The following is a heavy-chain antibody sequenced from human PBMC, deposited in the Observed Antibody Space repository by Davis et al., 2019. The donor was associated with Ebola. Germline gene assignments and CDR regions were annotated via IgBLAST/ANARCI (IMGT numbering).Heavy chain of an antibody. CDR2: IYYSGST. Sequence: MPSETLSLTCTVSGGSISSYYWSWIRQPPGKGLEWIGSIYYSGSTYYNPSLKSRVTISVDTSKNQFSLKLSSVTAADTAVYYCARFPVLWFRNYGMDVWGQGTTVTVSS. CDR3: ARFPVLWFRNYGMDV. D-gene: IGHD3-10*01. J-gene: IGHJ6*02. V-gene: IGHV4-59*05. CDR1: GGSISSYY.